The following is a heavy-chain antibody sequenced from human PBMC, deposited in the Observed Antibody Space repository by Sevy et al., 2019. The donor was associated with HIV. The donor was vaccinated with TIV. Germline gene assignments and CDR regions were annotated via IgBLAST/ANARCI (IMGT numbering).Heavy chain of an antibody. Sequence: GGSLRLSCVASGFTLSSYWMSWVRQVPGQGLEWVADIKQDGSDKNYLDSVKGRFTISRDNAKKSLYLQMNNLGVEDTALYYCVRVRAFLLFGELPRYRFDSWGQGTLPTVSS. CDR1: GFTLSSYW. D-gene: IGHD3-10*01. CDR2: IKQDGSDK. CDR3: VRVRAFLLFGELPRYRFDS. J-gene: IGHJ4*02. V-gene: IGHV3-7*04.